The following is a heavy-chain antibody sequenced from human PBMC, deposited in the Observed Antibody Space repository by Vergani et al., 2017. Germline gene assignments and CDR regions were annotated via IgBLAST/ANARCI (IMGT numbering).Heavy chain of an antibody. J-gene: IGHJ4*02. V-gene: IGHV3-30*02. CDR1: GFSFNTYG. Sequence: QVQLVETGGGVVQPGGSLRLSCATSGFSFNTYGAHWVRQAPGKGLEWVAFREYDGRIKYKVDSVKGRLTIARATSKKTLSLQMRSLGADDTAVYYCAKDGRENSYYGYFDYWGQGTLVTVSS. CDR3: AKDGRENSYYGYFDY. D-gene: IGHD4-11*01. CDR2: REYDGRIK.